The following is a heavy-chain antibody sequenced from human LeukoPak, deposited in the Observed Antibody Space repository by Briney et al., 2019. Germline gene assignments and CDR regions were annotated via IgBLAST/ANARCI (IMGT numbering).Heavy chain of an antibody. J-gene: IGHJ4*02. D-gene: IGHD4-17*01. CDR1: RVSFSTYY. Sequence: PSETLSLTRDLSRVSFSTYYWSWIRQSPEKGLERIGGVNHSGYTNYNTSLKGRVTISVAASKNQFSLRLRSVTDADTAVYCCARQLYGFDYWGQGTMVTVSS. V-gene: IGHV4-34*01. CDR3: ARQLYGFDY. CDR2: VNHSGYT.